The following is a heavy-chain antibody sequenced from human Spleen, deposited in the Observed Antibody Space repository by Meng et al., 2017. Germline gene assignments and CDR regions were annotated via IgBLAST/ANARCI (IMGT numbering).Heavy chain of an antibody. CDR2: INPNSGGT. J-gene: IGHJ5*02. D-gene: IGHD2-2*01. V-gene: IGHV1-2*02. Sequence: ASVKVSCKASGYTFTAYYMYWVRQAPGQGLEWMGWINPNSGGTNYAQKFQGRVTMTRDTSISTAYMELSRLRSDDTAVYYCARDVSTSCYWDPWGQGTLVTVSS. CDR3: ARDVSTSCYWDP. CDR1: GYTFTAYY.